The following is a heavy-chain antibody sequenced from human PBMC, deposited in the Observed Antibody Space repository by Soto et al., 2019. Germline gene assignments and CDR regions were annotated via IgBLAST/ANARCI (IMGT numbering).Heavy chain of an antibody. Sequence: EVQLVESGGGLVKPGGSLRLSCAASGFTFSNAWMSWVRQAPGKGLEWVGRIKSKTDGGTTDYAAPVKGRFTISRDDSKNTLYLQMNXXXTEDXXVYXXXXXXXXXXXXNFDYWGQGTLVTVSS. V-gene: IGHV3-15*01. J-gene: IGHJ4*02. CDR3: XXXXXXXXXXNFDY. CDR1: GFTFSNAW. CDR2: IKSKTDGGTT.